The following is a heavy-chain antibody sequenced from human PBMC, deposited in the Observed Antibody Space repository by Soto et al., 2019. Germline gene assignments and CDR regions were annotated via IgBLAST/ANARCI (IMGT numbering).Heavy chain of an antibody. CDR3: ARLGVPAAKSDNWSDP. CDR2: IDPSDSYT. D-gene: IGHD2-2*01. V-gene: IGHV5-10-1*01. Sequence: GESLKISCKGSGYSFTSYWISWVRQMPGKGLEWMGRIDPSDSYTDYSPSFQGHVTISADKSISTAYLQWSSLKASDTAMYYCARLGVPAAKSDNWSDPWGQGTLVTVSS. CDR1: GYSFTSYW. J-gene: IGHJ5*02.